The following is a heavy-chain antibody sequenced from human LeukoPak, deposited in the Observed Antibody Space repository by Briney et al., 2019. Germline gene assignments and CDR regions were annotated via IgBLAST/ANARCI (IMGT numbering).Heavy chain of an antibody. CDR1: GFTFSSYW. CDR2: IWYDGSNK. D-gene: IGHD2-15*01. Sequence: PGGSLRLSCAASGFTFSSYWMSWVRQAPGKGLEWVAVIWYDGSNKYYADSVKGRFTISKDNSKNTLYLQMNSLRAEDTAVYYCARDLGYCSGGSCYPRGFDYWGQGTLVTVSS. CDR3: ARDLGYCSGGSCYPRGFDY. J-gene: IGHJ4*02. V-gene: IGHV3-33*08.